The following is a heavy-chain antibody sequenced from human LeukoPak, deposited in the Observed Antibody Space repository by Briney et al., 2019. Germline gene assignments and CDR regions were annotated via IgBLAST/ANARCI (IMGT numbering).Heavy chain of an antibody. Sequence: TSETLSLTCAVYGGSFSGYYWSWIRQPPGKGLEWIGEINHSGSTNYNPSLKSRVTISVDTSKNQFSLKLSSVTAADTAVYYCARIPTYYDFWSGYYPFDYWGQGTLVTVSS. V-gene: IGHV4-34*01. J-gene: IGHJ4*02. CDR3: ARIPTYYDFWSGYYPFDY. D-gene: IGHD3-3*01. CDR2: INHSGST. CDR1: GGSFSGYY.